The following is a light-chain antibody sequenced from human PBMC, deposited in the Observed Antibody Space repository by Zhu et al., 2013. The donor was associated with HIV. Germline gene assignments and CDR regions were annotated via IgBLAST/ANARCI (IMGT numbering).Light chain of an antibody. CDR3: QQLNSYPIT. CDR1: QSISSW. CDR2: RAS. V-gene: IGKV1-5*03. Sequence: DIQMTQSPSALSASVGDTITITCRASQSISSWLAWYQQKPGKAPKLLIYRASSLESGVPSRFSGSGSGTEFTLTISSLQPDDFATYYCQQLNSYPITFGPGTKVDIK. J-gene: IGKJ3*01.